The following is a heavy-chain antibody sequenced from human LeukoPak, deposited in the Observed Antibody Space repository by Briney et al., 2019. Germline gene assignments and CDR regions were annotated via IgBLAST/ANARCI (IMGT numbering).Heavy chain of an antibody. J-gene: IGHJ4*02. Sequence: ASVKVSCKASGYTFTSYGISWVRQAPGQGLEWMGWINPKNAATNYAQKFQGRVTMTRDTSAGTVYMELSGLRSDDTAVYYCARTLYVAAAPGGFDYWGQGTLVTVSS. D-gene: IGHD6-13*01. V-gene: IGHV1-2*02. CDR1: GYTFTSYG. CDR2: INPKNAAT. CDR3: ARTLYVAAAPGGFDY.